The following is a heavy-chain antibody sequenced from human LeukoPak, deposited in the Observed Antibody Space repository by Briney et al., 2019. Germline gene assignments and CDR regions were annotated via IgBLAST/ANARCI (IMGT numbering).Heavy chain of an antibody. Sequence: GGSLRLSCTASGFAFSVYAMSWLRQPPGKGLEWVSTINANSGTTSYAASVRGRFTISRHNSKNTLYLQLNTLRADDTATYYCAKPISGGLAVTADWFHPWGQGTLVVVSS. CDR1: GFAFSVYA. J-gene: IGHJ5*01. CDR2: INANSGTT. D-gene: IGHD6-19*01. V-gene: IGHV3-23*01. CDR3: AKPISGGLAVTADWFHP.